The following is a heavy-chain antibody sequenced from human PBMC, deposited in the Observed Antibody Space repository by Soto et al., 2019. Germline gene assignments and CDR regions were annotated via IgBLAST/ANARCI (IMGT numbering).Heavy chain of an antibody. CDR1: GYTFTSYG. CDR3: AGIAAAGTWSFDP. CDR2: ISAYNGNT. D-gene: IGHD6-13*01. J-gene: IGHJ5*02. V-gene: IGHV1-18*01. Sequence: VKVSCKASGYTFTSYGISWVRQAPGQGLEWMGWISAYNGNTNYAQKLQGRVTMTTDTSTSTAYMELRSLRSDDTAVYYCAGIAAAGTWSFDPWGQGTLVTVSS.